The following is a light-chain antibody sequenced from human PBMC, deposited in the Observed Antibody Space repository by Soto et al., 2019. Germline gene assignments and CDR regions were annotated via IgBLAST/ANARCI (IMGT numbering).Light chain of an antibody. Sequence: QAVVTQETSLTVSPGVTVTLTCGSSTGAVASGHYPYWFQQKPGQAPRTLIYDTNNKHSWTPARFSGSLLGGKAALTLSGAQPEDEAEYHCLLSYGGAVVFGGGTKVTVL. J-gene: IGLJ2*01. CDR1: TGAVASGHY. V-gene: IGLV7-46*01. CDR3: LLSYGGAVV. CDR2: DTN.